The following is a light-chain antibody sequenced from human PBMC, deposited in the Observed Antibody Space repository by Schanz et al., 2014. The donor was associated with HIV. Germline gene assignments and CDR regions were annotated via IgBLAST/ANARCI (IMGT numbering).Light chain of an antibody. CDR3: QQGSNWPRS. CDR2: AAS. CDR1: QSVSSY. V-gene: IGKV3-11*01. J-gene: IGKJ4*01. Sequence: EIVLTQSPGSLSLSPGGRATLSCRASQSVSSYLAWYQQKPGQAPRLLIYAASTRATGTPDRFSGSGSGTDFTLTISSLEPEDFAVYYCQQGSNWPRSFGGGTKVEIK.